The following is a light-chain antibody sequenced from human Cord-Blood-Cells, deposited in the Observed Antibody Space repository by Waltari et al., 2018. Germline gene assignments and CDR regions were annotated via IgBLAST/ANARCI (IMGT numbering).Light chain of an antibody. CDR2: GNS. CDR1: SSNIGAGYD. CDR3: QSYDSSLSGSV. V-gene: IGLV1-40*01. Sequence: QSVLTQPPSVSGAPGPRVTISCTGRSSNIGAGYDVHWYQQLPGTAPKLLKYGNSNRPSGVPDRFSGSKSGTSASLAITGLQAEDEADYYCQSYDSSLSGSVFGGGTKLTVL. J-gene: IGLJ2*01.